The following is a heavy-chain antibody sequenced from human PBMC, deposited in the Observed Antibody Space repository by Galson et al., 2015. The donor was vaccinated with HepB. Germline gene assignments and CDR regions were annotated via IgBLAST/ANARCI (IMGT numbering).Heavy chain of an antibody. V-gene: IGHV1-69*04. Sequence: SVKVSCKASGDTFSSQAINWVRQAPGQGLEWMGRIIPILGTANYAHKFQGRVTITAHKSTNTAYMELSSLRSEDTAVYYCATMVGYGGYDFTSMWGQGTLVTVSS. J-gene: IGHJ4*02. CDR3: ATMVGYGGYDFTSM. CDR2: IIPILGTA. D-gene: IGHD5-12*01. CDR1: GDTFSSQA.